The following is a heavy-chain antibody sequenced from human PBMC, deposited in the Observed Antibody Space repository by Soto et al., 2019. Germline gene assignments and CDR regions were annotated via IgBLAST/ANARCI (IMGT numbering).Heavy chain of an antibody. Sequence: SETLSLTCTVSNDSFTSYYWSWIRQSAGRVLEWIGRVHVTGNIHYNPSLRSRVTMSSDSSSNQFFLRLSSVTAADTAVYYCARDAKYSLSWYYYQGIDVWGPGTTVTVSS. D-gene: IGHD1-26*01. V-gene: IGHV4-4*07. CDR3: ARDAKYSLSWYYYQGIDV. CDR2: VHVTGNI. CDR1: NDSFTSYY. J-gene: IGHJ6*02.